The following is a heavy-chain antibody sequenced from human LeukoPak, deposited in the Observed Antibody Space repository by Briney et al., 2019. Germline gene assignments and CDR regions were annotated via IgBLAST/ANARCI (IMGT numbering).Heavy chain of an antibody. CDR2: ISGSGGST. V-gene: IGHV3-23*01. D-gene: IGHD3-10*01. CDR1: GFTFSSYV. Sequence: QTGGSLRLSCAASGFTFSSYVMSWGRQAPGKGLEWVSAISGSGGSTYYADSVKGRFTISRDNSKNTLYLQMNSLRAEDTAVYYCASSIRGAPRDYYFDYWGEERTVIVSS. J-gene: IGHJ4*02. CDR3: ASSIRGAPRDYYFDY.